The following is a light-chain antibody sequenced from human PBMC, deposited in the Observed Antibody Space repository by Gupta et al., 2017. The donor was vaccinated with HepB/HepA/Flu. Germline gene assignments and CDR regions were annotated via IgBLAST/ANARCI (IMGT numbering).Light chain of an antibody. V-gene: IGLV1-36*01. CDR3: AAWDDSLNAVV. Sequence: SVLTQLPSVSEAPCQSDTIPFSGSSSNLGNHCVNWYQQLPGKAPKLLIYYDDLRPSGVSDRFSGSKSGTSVSLAISGLQSDDEGDYYCAAWDDSLNAVVFGGGTRVTVL. J-gene: IGLJ2*01. CDR2: YDD. CDR1: SSNLGNHC.